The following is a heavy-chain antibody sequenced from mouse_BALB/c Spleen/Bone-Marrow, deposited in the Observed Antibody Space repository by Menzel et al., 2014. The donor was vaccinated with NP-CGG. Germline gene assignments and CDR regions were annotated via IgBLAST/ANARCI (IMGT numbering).Heavy chain of an antibody. J-gene: IGHJ2*01. V-gene: IGHV3-6*02. CDR1: GYSITSGYY. CDR2: INYDGGN. D-gene: IGHD4-1*01. Sequence: EVKLVESGPGLAKPSQSLSLTCSVTGYSITSGYYWNLIRQFPGNKLEWMGYINYDGGNKYNPSLKNRISITRDTSKNQFFLKLNSVTTEDTATYYCARAFWDYSDYWGQGTTLTVSS. CDR3: ARAFWDYSDY.